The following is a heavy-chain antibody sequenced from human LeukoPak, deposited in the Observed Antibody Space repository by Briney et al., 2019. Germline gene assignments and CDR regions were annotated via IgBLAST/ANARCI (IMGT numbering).Heavy chain of an antibody. Sequence: GGSLRLSCAASGFTFSSHAMNWVRQAPVKGLEWVSSINGGGTSTFYADSVKGRFTISRDNSKNTLYLQMNSLRAEDTAVYYCARNPTKPDAFDIWGQGTMVTVSS. D-gene: IGHD1-26*01. CDR1: GFTFSSHA. CDR3: ARNPTKPDAFDI. J-gene: IGHJ3*02. V-gene: IGHV3-23*01. CDR2: INGGGTST.